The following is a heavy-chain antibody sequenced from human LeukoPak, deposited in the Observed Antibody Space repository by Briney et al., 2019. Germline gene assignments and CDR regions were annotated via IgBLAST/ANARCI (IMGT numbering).Heavy chain of an antibody. CDR3: ARMHYYDTIIPNWFDP. Sequence: ASVKLSRKASGYTFTSYDINWVRHAPGQGLEWVGRVKPNTGDTGYAQKFHGRVTTTPNTTTGTDYMELSSLTSEDTAVYYCARMHYYDTIIPNWFDPWGQGTLVTVSS. CDR2: VKPNTGDT. V-gene: IGHV1-8*01. CDR1: GYTFTSYD. J-gene: IGHJ5*02. D-gene: IGHD3-22*01.